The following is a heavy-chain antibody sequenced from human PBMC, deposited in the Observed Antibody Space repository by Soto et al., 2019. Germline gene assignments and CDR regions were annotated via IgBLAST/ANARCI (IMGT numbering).Heavy chain of an antibody. CDR3: ARDREQWLDAFDI. CDR2: IWYDGSNN. V-gene: IGHV3-33*01. Sequence: QVQLVESGGGVVQPGRSLRLSCAASGFTFSSYGMHWVRQAPGKGLEWVAVIWYDGSNNYYANSVRGRFTIPRDNSKNTLYLQMNSLRAEDTAVYYCARDREQWLDAFDIWGQGTMVTVSS. D-gene: IGHD6-19*01. J-gene: IGHJ3*02. CDR1: GFTFSSYG.